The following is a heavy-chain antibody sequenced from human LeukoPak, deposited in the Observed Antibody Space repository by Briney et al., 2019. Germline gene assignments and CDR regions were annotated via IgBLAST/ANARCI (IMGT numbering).Heavy chain of an antibody. CDR1: GYTFTTYG. CDR2: ISPYNGDT. D-gene: IGHD6-19*01. J-gene: IGHJ4*02. Sequence: ASVKVSCKASGYTFTTYGVTWVRQAPGQGLEWMGWISPYNGDTNYAQNLQGRVTLTTDTSTSTAYMELRSLSSDDTAVYYCARDGAVAAVFDHWGQGTLVTVSS. V-gene: IGHV1-18*01. CDR3: ARDGAVAAVFDH.